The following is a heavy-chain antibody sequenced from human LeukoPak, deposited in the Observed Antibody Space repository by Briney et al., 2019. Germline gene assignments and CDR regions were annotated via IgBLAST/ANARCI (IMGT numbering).Heavy chain of an antibody. D-gene: IGHD3-22*01. CDR2: IYTSGST. CDR3: ARCNSGYYGYYYMDV. J-gene: IGHJ6*03. Sequence: PSETLSLTCTVSGGSISSSSYYWSWIRQPAGKGLEWIGRIYTSGSTDYNPSPKSRVTMSVDTSKNQFSLKLSSVTAADTAVYYCARCNSGYYGYYYMDVWGKGTTVTISS. CDR1: GGSISSSSYY. V-gene: IGHV4-61*02.